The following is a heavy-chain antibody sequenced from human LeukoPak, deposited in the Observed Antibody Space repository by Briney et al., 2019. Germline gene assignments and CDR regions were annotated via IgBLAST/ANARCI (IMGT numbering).Heavy chain of an antibody. CDR3: ARGDSSGWGLDY. J-gene: IGHJ4*02. Sequence: GGSLGLSCAASGFTFNNYAMSWVRQAPGKGLEWVSAIGSDGKTYYADSVRGRFTISRDNSKNMLYLQINSLRADDTAVYYCARGDSSGWGLDYWGLGTLVTVSS. CDR1: GFTFNNYA. V-gene: IGHV3-23*01. D-gene: IGHD6-19*01. CDR2: IGSDGKT.